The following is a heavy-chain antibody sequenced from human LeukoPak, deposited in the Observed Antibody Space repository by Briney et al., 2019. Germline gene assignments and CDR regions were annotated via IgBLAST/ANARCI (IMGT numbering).Heavy chain of an antibody. V-gene: IGHV3-20*04. D-gene: IGHD6-19*01. Sequence: GGSLRLSCAASGFTFDDYGMSWVRQAPGKGLEWVSSIQWNDDSTGYADSVKGRFTISRDNAKNSLYLQMKSLRADDTALYYCARDSDYYSSGWSPWDYWGQGTLVTVSS. CDR1: GFTFDDYG. CDR2: IQWNDDST. CDR3: ARDSDYYSSGWSPWDY. J-gene: IGHJ4*02.